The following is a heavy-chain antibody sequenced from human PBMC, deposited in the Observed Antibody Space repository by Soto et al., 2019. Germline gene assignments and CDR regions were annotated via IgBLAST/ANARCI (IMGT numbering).Heavy chain of an antibody. D-gene: IGHD2-15*01. Sequence: EVQLVESGVGLVQPGGSLRLSCAASGFTVSSNDMSWVRQAPGKGLEWVSVIYSGGGTYYADSVKGRFTISRDNSKNTLYLQMNSLRDEDTAVYYCVRSFFCSGGSCYSISSHWGQGTLVTVSS. CDR3: VRSFFCSGGSCYSISSH. CDR1: GFTVSSND. V-gene: IGHV3-66*01. CDR2: IYSGGGT. J-gene: IGHJ4*02.